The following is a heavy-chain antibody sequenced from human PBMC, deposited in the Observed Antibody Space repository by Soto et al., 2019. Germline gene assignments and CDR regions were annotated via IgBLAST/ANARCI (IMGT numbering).Heavy chain of an antibody. Sequence: SVKVSCKASGGTFSSYTISWVRQAPGQGLERMGRIIPILGIANYAQKFQGRVTITADKSTSTAYMELSSLRSEDTAMYYCARERGVATIQLDAFDIWGQGTMVTVSS. CDR3: ARERGVATIQLDAFDI. J-gene: IGHJ3*02. CDR1: GGTFSSYT. V-gene: IGHV1-69*04. CDR2: IIPILGIA. D-gene: IGHD5-12*01.